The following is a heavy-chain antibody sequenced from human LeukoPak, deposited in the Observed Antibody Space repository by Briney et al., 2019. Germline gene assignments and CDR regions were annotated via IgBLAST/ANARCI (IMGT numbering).Heavy chain of an antibody. J-gene: IGHJ4*02. CDR1: GFTFGNAW. CDR2: IKSKTDGGTT. V-gene: IGHV3-15*01. CDR3: ITGRTSAAFDY. Sequence: GGSLRLSCAASGFTFGNAWMTWVRHAPGKGLEWVGRIKSKTDGGTTGYAAPVKGRFTISRDDSKNTLYLQMNSLRTEDTALYYCITGRTSAAFDYWGQGTLVTVSS. D-gene: IGHD1-1*01.